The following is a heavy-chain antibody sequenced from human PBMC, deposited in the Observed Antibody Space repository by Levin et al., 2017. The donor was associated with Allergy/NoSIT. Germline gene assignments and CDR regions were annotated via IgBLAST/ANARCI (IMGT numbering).Heavy chain of an antibody. CDR1: GLTFSRYW. CDR2: IKEDGTEK. CDR3: AKFARPAGVYDSSDAYDI. D-gene: IGHD3-22*01. Sequence: GGSLRLSCEASGLTFSRYWLTWVRQAPGKGLEWVGTIKEDGTEKYYADSVKGRFTISRDNVKSSLYLQMNSLRAEDTALDYGAKFARPAGVYDSSDAYDIWGQGTMVTVSS. V-gene: IGHV3-7*03. J-gene: IGHJ3*02.